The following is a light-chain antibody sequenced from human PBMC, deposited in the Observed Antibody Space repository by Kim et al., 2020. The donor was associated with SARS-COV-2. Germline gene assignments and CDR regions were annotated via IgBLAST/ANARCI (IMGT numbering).Light chain of an antibody. CDR1: QSVSNY. CDR3: QHYNNWPPWT. J-gene: IGKJ1*01. V-gene: IGKV3-15*01. Sequence: EIVMTQSPATLSVSPGERVTLSCRASQSVSNYLAWYQQKPGQAPRLLIYGASTRATGIPTRFSGSGSGTEFTLTIGSLQSEDFALYYCQHYNNWPPWTFGQGTKVDIK. CDR2: GAS.